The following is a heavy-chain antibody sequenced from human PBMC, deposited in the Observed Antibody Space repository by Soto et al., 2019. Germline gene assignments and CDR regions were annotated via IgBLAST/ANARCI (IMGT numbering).Heavy chain of an antibody. CDR1: GGSINSGGYS. Sequence: QLQLQESGSGLVKPSQTLSLTCTVSGGSINSGGYSWIWIRQPPGKGLEWIGYIYHTGNTFYNPSLQTRATISLNQSKNQYSLSLGSVTAADTAMYYCARVERALSTPFAYGMDVWGHGTTVTVSS. CDR3: ARVERALSTPFAYGMDV. V-gene: IGHV4-30-2*01. J-gene: IGHJ6*02. D-gene: IGHD2-2*01. CDR2: IYHTGNT.